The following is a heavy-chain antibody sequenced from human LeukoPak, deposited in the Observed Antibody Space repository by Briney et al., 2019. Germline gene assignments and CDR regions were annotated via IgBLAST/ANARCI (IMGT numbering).Heavy chain of an antibody. CDR3: AREEYYDYVWGSYRYTNWFDP. V-gene: IGHV1-69*13. CDR1: GGTFNSYA. J-gene: IGHJ5*02. D-gene: IGHD3-16*02. Sequence: VASVKVSCKASGGTFNSYAISWVRQAPGQGLEWMGGIIPIFGTANYAQKFQGRVTITADESTSTAYMELSSLRSEDTAVYYCAREEYYDYVWGSYRYTNWFDPWGQGTLVTVSS. CDR2: IIPIFGTA.